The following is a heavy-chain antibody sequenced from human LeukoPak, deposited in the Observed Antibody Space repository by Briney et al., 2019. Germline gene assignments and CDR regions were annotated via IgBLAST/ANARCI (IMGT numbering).Heavy chain of an antibody. D-gene: IGHD4/OR15-4a*01. V-gene: IGHV3-23*01. Sequence: GGSLRLSCAVSGFTFSIYAMAWVRQAPGKGLEWVSGISDQTYYADSVRGRFTISRDNSKNTLYLQMGSLRAEDMAVYYCARERANCHFDYWGQGTLVTVSS. CDR1: GFTFSIYA. CDR2: ISDQT. CDR3: ARERANCHFDY. J-gene: IGHJ4*02.